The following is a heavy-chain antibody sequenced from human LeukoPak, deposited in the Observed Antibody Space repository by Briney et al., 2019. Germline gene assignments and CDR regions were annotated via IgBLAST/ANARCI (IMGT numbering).Heavy chain of an antibody. D-gene: IGHD6-25*01. CDR3: AKTPGAPANFDY. V-gene: IGHV3-30*18. J-gene: IGHJ4*02. CDR2: VSYDGSNQ. Sequence: PGRSLRLSCAASGFTFSNYGMHWVRQAPGKGLEWLAVVSYDGSNQNYADSVKGRFTISRDNSKNTLFLQMYSLRAEDTAVYYCAKTPGAPANFDYWGQGTLVTVSS. CDR1: GFTFSNYG.